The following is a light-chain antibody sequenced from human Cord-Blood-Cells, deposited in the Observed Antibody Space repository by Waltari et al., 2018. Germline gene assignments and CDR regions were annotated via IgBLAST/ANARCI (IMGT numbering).Light chain of an antibody. Sequence: QSALTQPASVSGSPGQSITISSTGTSSDVGGYNYVSWYQQHPGKAPKLMIYDVSNRPSGVSNRVSGSKSGNTASLTISGLQAEDEADYYCSSYTSSSTLVFGTGTKVTVL. J-gene: IGLJ1*01. CDR2: DVS. CDR3: SSYTSSSTLV. CDR1: SSDVGGYNY. V-gene: IGLV2-14*01.